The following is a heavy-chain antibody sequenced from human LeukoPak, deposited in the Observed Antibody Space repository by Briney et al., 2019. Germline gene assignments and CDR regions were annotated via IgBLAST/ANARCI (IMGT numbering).Heavy chain of an antibody. D-gene: IGHD2-15*01. CDR2: IIPIFCTA. CDR1: GYTFTSYD. J-gene: IGHJ4*02. CDR3: ARMGLYCSGGSCYGVESSFDY. V-gene: IGHV1-69*13. Sequence: SVKVSCKASGYTFTSYDINWVRQAPGQGLEWMGGIIPIFCTANYAQKFQGRVTITADESTSTAYMGLSSLRSEDTAVYYCARMGLYCSGGSCYGVESSFDYWGQGTLVTVSS.